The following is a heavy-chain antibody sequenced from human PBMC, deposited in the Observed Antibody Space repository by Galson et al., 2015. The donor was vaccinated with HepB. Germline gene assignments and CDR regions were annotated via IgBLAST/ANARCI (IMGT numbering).Heavy chain of an antibody. CDR1: GFTFSSYA. Sequence: SLRLSCAASGFTFSSYAMSWVRQAPGKGLEWVSLISGIDTGTYYADSVKGRFTISRDSSTNTLYLLLNNLRAEDSAVYYCARGFLVPAAIGGHFDFWGQGTLVTVSS. V-gene: IGHV3-23*01. J-gene: IGHJ4*02. D-gene: IGHD2-2*02. CDR2: ISGIDTGT. CDR3: ARGFLVPAAIGGHFDF.